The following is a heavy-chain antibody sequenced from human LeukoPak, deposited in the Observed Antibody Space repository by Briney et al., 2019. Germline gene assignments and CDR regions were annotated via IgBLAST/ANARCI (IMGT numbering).Heavy chain of an antibody. CDR2: IYYSGST. CDR1: GGSISSGDYY. J-gene: IGHJ4*02. CDR3: ARPGTRYSSSPFDY. Sequence: SETLSLTCTVSGGSISSGDYYWRWIRQPPGKGLEWIGYIYYSGSTYYNPSLKSRVTISVDTSKNQFSLKLSSVTAADTAVYYCARPGTRYSSSPFDYWGQGTLVTVSS. V-gene: IGHV4-30-4*01. D-gene: IGHD6-13*01.